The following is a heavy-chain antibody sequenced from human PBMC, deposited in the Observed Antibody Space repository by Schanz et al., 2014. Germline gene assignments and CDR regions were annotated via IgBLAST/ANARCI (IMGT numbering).Heavy chain of an antibody. CDR2: IGYLGDT. CDR1: GFTLSNSD. CDR3: ARALPMILQSWAQAGLMDS. D-gene: IGHD3-22*01. Sequence: CAASGFTLSNSDMHWVRQGTGKGLEWVSTIGYLGDTYYPDSVKVRFTVSRDSGQNSLYIKMNSQIAGKTAFYYRARALPMILQSWAQAGLMDS. J-gene: IGHJ5*01. V-gene: IGHV3-13*01.